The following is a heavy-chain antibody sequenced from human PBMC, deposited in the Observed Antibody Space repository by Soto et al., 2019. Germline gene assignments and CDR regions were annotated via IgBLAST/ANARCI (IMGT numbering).Heavy chain of an antibody. Sequence: KVSCKSSGGTFSRYALSWVRPPPGRGLEQMGGIIPIFGTANYAQKFQGRVTITADESTSKAYMELSSLRSEDTAVYYCARITMVRGVISYYYYGMDVWGQGTTVTVSS. CDR2: IIPIFGTA. D-gene: IGHD3-10*01. J-gene: IGHJ6*02. CDR3: ARITMVRGVISYYYYGMDV. CDR1: GGTFSRYA. V-gene: IGHV1-69*01.